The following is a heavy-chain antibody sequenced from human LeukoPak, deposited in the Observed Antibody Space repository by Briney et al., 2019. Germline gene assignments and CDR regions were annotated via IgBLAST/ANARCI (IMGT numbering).Heavy chain of an antibody. D-gene: IGHD1-26*01. Sequence: PGGSLRLSCAPSGLTFSNYEMNWVRQAPGKGMEWLSYITSSGGTIYYADSVKGRFPISRDNAKISLDLQMSSLRGEDTAVYYYASIRRGTRARVFDLWGEGTLVTVSS. CDR2: ITSSGGTI. CDR3: ASIRRGTRARVFDL. J-gene: IGHJ4*02. V-gene: IGHV3-48*03. CDR1: GLTFSNYE.